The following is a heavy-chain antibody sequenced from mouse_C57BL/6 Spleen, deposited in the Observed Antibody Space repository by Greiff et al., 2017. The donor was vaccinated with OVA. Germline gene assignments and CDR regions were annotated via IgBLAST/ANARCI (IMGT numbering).Heavy chain of an antibody. D-gene: IGHD1-1*01. Sequence: QVQLQQSGAELARPGASVKMSCKASGYTFTSYTMHWVKQRPGQGLEWIGYINPSSGYTKYNQKFKDKATLTADKSSSTAYMQLSSLTSEDSAVYDCARRGEFITTGGFAYWGQGTLVTVSA. V-gene: IGHV1-4*01. J-gene: IGHJ3*01. CDR1: GYTFTSYT. CDR3: ARRGEFITTGGFAY. CDR2: INPSSGYT.